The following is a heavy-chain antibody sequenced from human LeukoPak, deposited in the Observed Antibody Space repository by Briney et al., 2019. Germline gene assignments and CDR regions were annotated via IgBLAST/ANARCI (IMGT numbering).Heavy chain of an antibody. CDR3: ARGPRGYSGYPPFDY. Sequence: PSETLSLTCAVYGGSFSGYYWSWIRQPPGKGLEWIGEINHSGSTNYNPSLKSRVTISVDASENQFSLKLSSVTAADTAVYYCARGPRGYSGYPPFDYWGQGTLVTVSS. V-gene: IGHV4-34*01. CDR1: GGSFSGYY. J-gene: IGHJ4*02. D-gene: IGHD5-12*01. CDR2: INHSGST.